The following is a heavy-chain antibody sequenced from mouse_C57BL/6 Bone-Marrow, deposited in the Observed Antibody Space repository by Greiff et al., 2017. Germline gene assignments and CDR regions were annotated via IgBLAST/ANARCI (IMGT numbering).Heavy chain of an antibody. V-gene: IGHV1-54*01. Sequence: VQLQQSGAELVRPGTSVKVSCKASGYAFTNYLIEWVKQRPGQGLEWIGVINPGSGGTNYNEKFKGKATLTADKSSSTAYMQLSSLTSEDSAVYVCARSAYYYGSSSGSAYWGQGTLVTVSA. CDR2: INPGSGGT. CDR1: GYAFTNYL. CDR3: ARSAYYYGSSSGSAY. D-gene: IGHD1-1*01. J-gene: IGHJ3*01.